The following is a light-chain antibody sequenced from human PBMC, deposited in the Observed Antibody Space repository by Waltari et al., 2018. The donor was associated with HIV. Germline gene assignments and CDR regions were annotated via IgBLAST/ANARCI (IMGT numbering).Light chain of an antibody. V-gene: IGLV3-25*03. CDR3: QSADNSGTYV. J-gene: IGLJ1*01. CDR2: RDI. CDR1: TLSDQY. Sequence: SYDLTQPPSVSVSPGQTARITCSGDTLSDQYSYWYQQKSGQAPVLVIFRDIERPSGIPERFSGSRSGATVTLTISVVQAEDEADYYCQSADNSGTYVFATGTQVTVL.